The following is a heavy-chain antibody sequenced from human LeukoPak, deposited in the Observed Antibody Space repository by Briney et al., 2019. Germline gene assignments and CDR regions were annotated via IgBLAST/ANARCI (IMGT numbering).Heavy chain of an antibody. V-gene: IGHV3-48*01. J-gene: IGHJ3*02. CDR2: ISSSTSSI. D-gene: IGHD2-15*01. Sequence: RPGGSLRLSCAASGFTFRSYAMSWVRQAPGKGLEWVSYISSSTSSIYYADSVKGRFTISRDNAKNSLFLQMNSLRGEDTAVYYCALLQTRKNPFDIWGQGTMVTVSS. CDR1: GFTFRSYA. CDR3: ALLQTRKNPFDI.